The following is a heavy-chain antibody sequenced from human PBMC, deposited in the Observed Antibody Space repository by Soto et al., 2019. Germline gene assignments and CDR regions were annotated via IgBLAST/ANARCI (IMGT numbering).Heavy chain of an antibody. CDR2: ITADGGT. CDR3: APHVSCSGGSCQYDAFAI. Sequence: EVQVLESGGGLVQPGGSLRLSCEGSGFTVSSHAMTWIRQAPGKGPEWVSTITADGGTYYADSVKGRFAMSRDTSESTLYLQMISLGAADTAAYYCAPHVSCSGGSCQYDAFAIRGQGTMVTVYS. V-gene: IGHV3-23*01. CDR1: GFTVSSHA. D-gene: IGHD2-15*01. J-gene: IGHJ3*02.